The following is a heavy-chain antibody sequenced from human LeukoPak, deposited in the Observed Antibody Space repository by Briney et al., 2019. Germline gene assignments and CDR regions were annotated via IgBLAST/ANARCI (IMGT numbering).Heavy chain of an antibody. CDR1: GFTFSSYG. J-gene: IGHJ3*02. D-gene: IGHD2-21*02. CDR2: ISGSGGST. CDR3: TKKGDTNAFDI. Sequence: GGSLRLSCAASGFTFSSYGMSWVRQAPGKGLEWVSAISGSGGSTHYADSVKGRFTIYRDNSKNTLYLQMNSLRAEDTAVYYCTKKGDTNAFDIWGQGTMVTVSS. V-gene: IGHV3-23*01.